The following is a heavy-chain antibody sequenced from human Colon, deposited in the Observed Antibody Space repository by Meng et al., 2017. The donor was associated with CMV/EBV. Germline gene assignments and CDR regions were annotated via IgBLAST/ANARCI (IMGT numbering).Heavy chain of an antibody. Sequence: ASGYPFTHYSMHCVRQAPGLGLEWMGIINPRDGSASYAQKFQGSVTMTRDTYTSTVSMELTSLRSEDTAVYYCARDPDDSSGYYYDYWGQGTLVTVSS. V-gene: IGHV1-46*01. J-gene: IGHJ4*02. D-gene: IGHD3-22*01. CDR1: GYPFTHYS. CDR2: INPRDGSA. CDR3: ARDPDDSSGYYYDY.